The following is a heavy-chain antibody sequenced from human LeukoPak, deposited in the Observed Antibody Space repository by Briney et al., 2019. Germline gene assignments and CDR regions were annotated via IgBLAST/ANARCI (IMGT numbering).Heavy chain of an antibody. J-gene: IGHJ3*02. CDR2: IIPIFGTA. CDR3: ARDIHSSGWYRNAFDI. V-gene: IGHV1-69*13. CDR1: GYTFTSYG. Sequence: SVKVSCKASGYTFTSYGISWVRQAPGQGLEWMGGIIPIFGTANYAQKFQGRVTITADESTSTAYMELSSLRSEDTAVYYCARDIHSSGWYRNAFDIWGQGTMVTVSS. D-gene: IGHD6-19*01.